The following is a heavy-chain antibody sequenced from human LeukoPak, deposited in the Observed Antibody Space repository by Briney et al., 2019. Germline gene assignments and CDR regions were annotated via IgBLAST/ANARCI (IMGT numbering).Heavy chain of an antibody. J-gene: IGHJ4*02. D-gene: IGHD4-17*01. CDR1: GYTFTGYY. CDR2: INPNSGGT. V-gene: IGHV1-2*02. CDR3: ASLDNDYGDLGDY. Sequence: ASVKVSCKASGYTFTGYYMHWVRQAPGQGLEWMGWINPNSGGTNYAQKFQGRVTMTRDTSISTAYMELSRLRSDDTAVYHCASLDNDYGDLGDYWGQGTLVTVSS.